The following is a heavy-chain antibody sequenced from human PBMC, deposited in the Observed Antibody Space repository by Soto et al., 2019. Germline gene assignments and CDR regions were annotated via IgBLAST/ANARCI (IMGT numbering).Heavy chain of an antibody. J-gene: IGHJ4*02. Sequence: EVQLVESGGVVVQPGGSLRLSCAASGFTFDDYAMHWVRQAPGKGLEWVSLISWDGGSTYYADSVKGRFTISRDNSKNSLYLQMNSLRAEDTALYYCAKGSFQMVYTIPGTGYFDYWGQGTLVTVSS. D-gene: IGHD2-8*01. CDR2: ISWDGGST. CDR3: AKGSFQMVYTIPGTGYFDY. V-gene: IGHV3-43D*04. CDR1: GFTFDDYA.